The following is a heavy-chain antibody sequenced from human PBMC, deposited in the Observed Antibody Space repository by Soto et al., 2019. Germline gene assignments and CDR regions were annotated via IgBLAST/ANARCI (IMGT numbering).Heavy chain of an antibody. CDR3: AKDIDSSGYDSGNDY. Sequence: EVQLLESGGGFVQPGGSLRLSCAASGFTFSSYAMSWVRQAPGKGLEWVSSISGGGGSTYYPDSAKGRFTISRDKSEITLYLHMNSVRAEDTAVYYCAKDIDSSGYDSGNDYWGQGTLVTVSS. CDR2: ISGGGGST. J-gene: IGHJ4*02. D-gene: IGHD5-12*01. CDR1: GFTFSSYA. V-gene: IGHV3-23*01.